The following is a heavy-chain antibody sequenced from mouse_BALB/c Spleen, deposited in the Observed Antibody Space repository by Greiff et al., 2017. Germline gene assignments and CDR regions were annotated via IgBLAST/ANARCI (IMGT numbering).Heavy chain of an antibody. CDR1: GYAFSSYW. V-gene: IGHV1-80*01. J-gene: IGHJ3*01. CDR2: IYPGDGET. D-gene: IGHD2-3*01. Sequence: VQLQQSGAELVRPGSSVKLSCKASGYAFSSYWMNWVKQRPGQGLEWIGQIYPGDGETNYNGKFKGKATLTADKSSSTAYMQLSSLTSEDSAVYFCARSDGYYLAYWGQGTLVTVSA. CDR3: ARSDGYYLAY.